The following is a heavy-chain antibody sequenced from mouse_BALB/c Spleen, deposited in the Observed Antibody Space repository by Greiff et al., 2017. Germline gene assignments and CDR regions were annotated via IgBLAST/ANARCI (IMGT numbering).Heavy chain of an antibody. V-gene: IGHV1-5*01. Sequence: VQLQQSGTVLARPGASVKMSCKASGYTFTSYWMHWVKQRPGQGLEWIGAIYPGNSDTSYNQTFKGKAKLTAVTSTSTAYMELSSLTNEDSAVYYCTSGAGYDGLAYWGQGTLVTVSA. D-gene: IGHD2-2*01. CDR2: IYPGNSDT. J-gene: IGHJ3*01. CDR1: GYTFTSYW. CDR3: TSGAGYDGLAY.